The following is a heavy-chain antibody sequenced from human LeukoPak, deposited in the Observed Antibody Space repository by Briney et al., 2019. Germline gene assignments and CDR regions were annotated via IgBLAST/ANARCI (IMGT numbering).Heavy chain of an antibody. CDR1: GVSISSYY. CDR2: IYSSGST. J-gene: IGHJ6*04. V-gene: IGHV4-59*01. Sequence: SENLSLTCTVSGVSISSYYWSWIRQPPGEGLEWIGYIYSSGSTNYNPSLKSRVTISVDTSKNQFSLKLTSMTAADTAVYYCARGDHYYYTMDVWGKGTTVTVSS. D-gene: IGHD2-21*02. CDR3: ARGDHYYYTMDV.